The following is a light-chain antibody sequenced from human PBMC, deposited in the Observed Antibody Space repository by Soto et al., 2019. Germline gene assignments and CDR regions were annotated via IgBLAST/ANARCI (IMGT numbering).Light chain of an antibody. J-gene: IGLJ2*01. CDR3: GSYTNSDTVV. CDR2: DVS. Sequence: QSVLTQPASVSASPGQSVTISCTGTSSDVGGYNHVSWYQQHPGKVPKVMIFDVSNRPSGVSNRFSGSKSGNTASLTISGLQAEDEDDYYCGSYTNSDTVVFGGGTKLTVL. V-gene: IGLV2-14*01. CDR1: SSDVGGYNH.